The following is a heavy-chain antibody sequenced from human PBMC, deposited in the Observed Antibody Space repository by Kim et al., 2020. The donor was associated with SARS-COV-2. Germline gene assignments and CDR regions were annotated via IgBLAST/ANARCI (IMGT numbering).Heavy chain of an antibody. D-gene: IGHD4-17*01. J-gene: IGHJ4*02. Sequence: PSLKSRVTISVDTSKNQFSLKLSSVTAADTAVYYCAREATTWKTYYFDYWGQGTLVTVSS. V-gene: IGHV4-34*01. CDR3: AREATTWKTYYFDY.